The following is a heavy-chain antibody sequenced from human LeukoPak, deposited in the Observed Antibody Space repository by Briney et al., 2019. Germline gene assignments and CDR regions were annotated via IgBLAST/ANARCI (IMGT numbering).Heavy chain of an antibody. Sequence: MSSETLSLTCAVYGGSFRCYYWSWIRQPPGKGREWIGEINHSGSTNYNPSLKSRVTISVDTSKNQFSLKLSSVTAADTAVYYCARGFFGVLDYWGQGTLVTVSS. CDR1: GGSFRCYY. CDR2: INHSGST. D-gene: IGHD3-3*01. CDR3: ARGFFGVLDY. V-gene: IGHV4-34*01. J-gene: IGHJ4*02.